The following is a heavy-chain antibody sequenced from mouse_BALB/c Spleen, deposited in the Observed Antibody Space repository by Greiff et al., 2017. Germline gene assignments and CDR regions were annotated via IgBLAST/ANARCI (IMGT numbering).Heavy chain of an antibody. CDR3: VRDRDWFAY. Sequence: VQLVESGPGLVAPSQSLSITCTVSGFSLTSYDISWIRQPPGKGLEWLGVIWTGGGTNYNSAFMSRLSISKDNSKSQVFLKMNSLQTDDTAIYYCVRDRDWFAYWGQGTLVTVSA. CDR1: GFSLTSYD. J-gene: IGHJ3*01. CDR2: IWTGGGT. D-gene: IGHD3-1*01. V-gene: IGHV2-9-2*01.